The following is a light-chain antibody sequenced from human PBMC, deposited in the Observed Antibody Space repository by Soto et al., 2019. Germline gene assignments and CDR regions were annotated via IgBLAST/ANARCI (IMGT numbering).Light chain of an antibody. V-gene: IGLV1-44*01. J-gene: IGLJ1*01. CDR2: SNN. Sequence: QSVLTQPPSASGTPGQRGTISCSGSSSNIGSNTVNRYQQLPGTAPKLLIYSNNQRPSGVSDRFSGSKSGTSASLAISGLQSEDEADYYCAAWDDSLNGRVFGTGTKVTVL. CDR1: SSNIGSNT. CDR3: AAWDDSLNGRV.